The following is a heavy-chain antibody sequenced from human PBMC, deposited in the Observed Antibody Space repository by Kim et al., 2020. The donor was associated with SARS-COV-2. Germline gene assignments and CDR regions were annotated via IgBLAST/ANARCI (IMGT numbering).Heavy chain of an antibody. CDR1: GGTFSSSA. CDR3: ARGSIVVVPAAMLGRWFDA. CDR2: IIPILGIA. J-gene: IGHJ5*02. Sequence: SVKVSCKASGGTFSSSAISWVRQAPGQGLEWMGRIIPILGIANYAQKFQGRVTITADKSTSTAYMELSSLRSEDTAGYYRARGSIVVVPAAMLGRWFDAWGQGTLVTVSS. D-gene: IGHD2-2*01. V-gene: IGHV1-69*04.